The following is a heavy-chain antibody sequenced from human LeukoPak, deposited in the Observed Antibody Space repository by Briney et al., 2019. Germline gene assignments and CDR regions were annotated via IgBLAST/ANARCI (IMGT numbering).Heavy chain of an antibody. J-gene: IGHJ4*02. CDR1: GGSIRSGDYY. D-gene: IGHD1-1*01. CDR3: ATEGELERPVHY. CDR2: IYYSGTT. Sequence: PSETLSLTCTVSGGSIRSGDYYWSWIRQPPGKGLEWIGYIYYSGTTYYNPSLKSRVPISVDTSKRQFSLKLTSVTAADTAVYFCATEGELERPVHYWGQGTLVTVSS. V-gene: IGHV4-30-4*08.